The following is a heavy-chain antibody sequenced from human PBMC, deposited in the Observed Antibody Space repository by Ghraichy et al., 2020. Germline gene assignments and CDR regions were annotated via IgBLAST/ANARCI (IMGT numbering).Heavy chain of an antibody. V-gene: IGHV4-59*01. CDR1: GGSISSYY. J-gene: IGHJ4*02. CDR3: ARGPYDYVWGSYRTPYYFDY. Sequence: SQTLSLTCTVSGGSISSYYWSWIRQPPGKGLEWIGYIYYSGSTNYNPSLKSRVTISVDTSKNQFSLKLSSVTAADTAVYYCARGPYDYVWGSYRTPYYFDYWGQGTLVTVSS. CDR2: IYYSGST. D-gene: IGHD3-16*02.